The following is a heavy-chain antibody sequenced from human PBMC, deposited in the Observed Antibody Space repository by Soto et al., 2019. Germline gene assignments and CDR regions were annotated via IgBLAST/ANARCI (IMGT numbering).Heavy chain of an antibody. CDR2: IRSKAYGGTT. J-gene: IGHJ4*02. Sequence: GGSLRLSCTASGFTFGDYAMSWFRQAPGKGLEWVGFIRSKAYGGTTEYAASVKGRFTISRDDSKSIAYLQMNSLKTEDTAVYYCTRDNRRCSGGSCYSGMYWGQGTLVTVSS. D-gene: IGHD2-15*01. CDR1: GFTFGDYA. CDR3: TRDNRRCSGGSCYSGMY. V-gene: IGHV3-49*03.